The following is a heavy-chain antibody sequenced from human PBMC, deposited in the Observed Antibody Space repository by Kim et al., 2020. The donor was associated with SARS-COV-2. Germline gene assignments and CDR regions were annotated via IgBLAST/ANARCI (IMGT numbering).Heavy chain of an antibody. V-gene: IGHV4-59*13. CDR1: GGSISNYF. D-gene: IGHD3-10*01. Sequence: SETLSLTCTVSGGSISNYFWSWIRHFPGKGLEWIGHVSNSGSPNYNPSLKSRVTISVNTPKNQFSLKLTSLTAADTAVYFCARGGSYGSGSYSQYGMDVWGPGTTVTVSS. J-gene: IGHJ6*02. CDR3: ARGGSYGSGSYSQYGMDV. CDR2: VSNSGSP.